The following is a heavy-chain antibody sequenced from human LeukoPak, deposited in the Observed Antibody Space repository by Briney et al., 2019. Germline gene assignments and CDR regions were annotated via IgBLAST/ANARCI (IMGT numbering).Heavy chain of an antibody. CDR1: GGTFSSYA. Sequence: SVKVSCKASGGTFSSYAISWVRQAPGQGLEWMGGIIPIFGTANYAQKFQGRVTITTDESTSTAYMELSSLRSEDTAVYYCAREYDYGVEVLYFDYWGQGTLVTVSS. D-gene: IGHD4-17*01. CDR3: AREYDYGVEVLYFDY. V-gene: IGHV1-69*05. J-gene: IGHJ4*02. CDR2: IIPIFGTA.